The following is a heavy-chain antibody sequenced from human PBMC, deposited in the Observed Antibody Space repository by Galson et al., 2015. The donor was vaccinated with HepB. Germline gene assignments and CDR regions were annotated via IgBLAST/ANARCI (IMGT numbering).Heavy chain of an antibody. CDR1: GYTLTELS. V-gene: IGHV1-24*01. CDR2: FDPEDGET. CDR3: ATADPYRGTTVVTPGPDFDY. Sequence: SVKVSCKVSGYTLTELSMHWVRQAPGKGLEWMGGFDPEDGETIYAQKFQGRVTMTEDTSTDTAYMELSSLRSEDTAVYYCATADPYRGTTVVTPGPDFDYWGQGTLVTVSS. J-gene: IGHJ4*02. D-gene: IGHD4-23*01.